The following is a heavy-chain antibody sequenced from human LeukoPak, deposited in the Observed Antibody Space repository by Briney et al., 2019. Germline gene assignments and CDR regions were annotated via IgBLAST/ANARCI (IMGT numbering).Heavy chain of an antibody. CDR1: GFTFGGYW. J-gene: IGHJ4*02. CDR2: IKYDGSEK. V-gene: IGHV3-7*01. Sequence: GGSLRLSCGASGFTFGGYWMYWVRQAPGKGLEWVANIKYDGSEKNYVDSVEGRFTISRDNAKNSLYLQMNSLRAEDTAVYYCARDGVSSSPDFDYWGQGTLVTVSS. D-gene: IGHD6-6*01. CDR3: ARDGVSSSPDFDY.